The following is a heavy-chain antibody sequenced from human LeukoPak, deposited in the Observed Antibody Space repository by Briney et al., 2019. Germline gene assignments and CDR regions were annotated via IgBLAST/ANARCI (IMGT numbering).Heavy chain of an antibody. CDR1: GGTFSSYA. V-gene: IGHV1-69*05. Sequence: SVKVSCKASGGTFSSYAICWVRKAPGQGLEWMGRIIPIFGTANYAQKFQSRVTITTDESTSTAYMELSSLRSEDTDVYYCARDNSGWYYFDYWGQGTLVTVSS. CDR2: IIPIFGTA. CDR3: ARDNSGWYYFDY. J-gene: IGHJ4*02. D-gene: IGHD6-19*01.